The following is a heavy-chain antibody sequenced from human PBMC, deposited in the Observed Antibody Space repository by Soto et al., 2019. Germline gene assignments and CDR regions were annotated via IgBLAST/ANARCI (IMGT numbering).Heavy chain of an antibody. V-gene: IGHV4-61*01. D-gene: IGHD4-17*01. CDR3: ARMGHGDPTNWFDP. Sequence: SETLSLTCTVSGGFVNSDTHSWSWIRQTPGKRLEWIGFIYSGGSTKNPSLRSRVTMSVDTSKNQFSLKLRSVIVADTAVYYRARMGHGDPTNWFDPWGQGTLVTVSS. J-gene: IGHJ5*02. CDR2: IYSGGST. CDR1: GGFVNSDTHS.